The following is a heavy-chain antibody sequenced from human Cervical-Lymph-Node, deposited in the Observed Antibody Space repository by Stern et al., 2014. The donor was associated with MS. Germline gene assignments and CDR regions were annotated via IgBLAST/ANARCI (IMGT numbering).Heavy chain of an antibody. CDR2: INPHSGDT. CDR1: XYXFTNYX. J-gene: IGHJ4*01. CDR3: ARDRRGGWCYY. D-gene: IGHD2-8*01. Sequence: QVQLXXXGAEVKXPGAXVKVSCXXSXYXFTNYXXXXXRQXPXQXXEWLGWINPHSGDTNYAQKFRGWVTMTRDTSINTTYMEFNRLRPDDTALYYCARDRRGGWCYYWGHGTLVTVSS. V-gene: IGHV1-2*04.